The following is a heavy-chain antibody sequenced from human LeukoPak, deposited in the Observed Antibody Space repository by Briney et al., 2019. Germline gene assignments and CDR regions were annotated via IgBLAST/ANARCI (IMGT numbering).Heavy chain of an antibody. J-gene: IGHJ4*02. CDR3: ARQEVRGVIITLDY. D-gene: IGHD3-10*01. Sequence: SETLSLTCTVSGGFISSSSYYWGWIRQPPGKGLEWIGSMYYSGSTYYNPSLKSRVTISVDTSKNQFSLKLSSVTAADTAVYYCARQEVRGVIITLDYWGQGTLVTVSS. V-gene: IGHV4-39*01. CDR1: GGFISSSSYY. CDR2: MYYSGST.